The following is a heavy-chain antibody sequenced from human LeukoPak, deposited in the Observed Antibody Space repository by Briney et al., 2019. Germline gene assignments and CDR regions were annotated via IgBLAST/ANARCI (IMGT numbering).Heavy chain of an antibody. CDR1: GFTFDDYG. V-gene: IGHV3-20*01. Sequence: AGGSLRLSCAASGFTFDDYGMSWVRQAPGKGLEWVSGINWNGGSTGYADSVKGRFTISRDNAKNSLYLQMNSLRAEDTALYHCARGYCRGGSCYLFDYWGEETRVPFSS. CDR3: ARGYCRGGSCYLFDY. J-gene: IGHJ4*02. CDR2: INWNGGST. D-gene: IGHD2-15*01.